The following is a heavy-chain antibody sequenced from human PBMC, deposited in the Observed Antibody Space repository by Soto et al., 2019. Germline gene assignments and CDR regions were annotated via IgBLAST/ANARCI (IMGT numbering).Heavy chain of an antibody. D-gene: IGHD6-13*01. V-gene: IGHV5-10-1*01. CDR2: IDPSDSYT. Sequence: PGEALKISCKGSGYSFTSYWISWVRQMPGKGLEWMGRIDPSDSYTNYSPSFQGHVTISADKSISTAYLQWSSLKASDTAMYYCARMSSWYTPSYYYYGMDVWGQGTTVTVSS. CDR3: ARMSSWYTPSYYYYGMDV. J-gene: IGHJ6*02. CDR1: GYSFTSYW.